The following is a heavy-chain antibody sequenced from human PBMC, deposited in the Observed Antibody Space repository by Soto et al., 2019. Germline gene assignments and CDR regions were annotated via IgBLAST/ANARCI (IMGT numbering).Heavy chain of an antibody. J-gene: IGHJ3*02. CDR3: AKDSSGYSYYHNAFDI. V-gene: IGHV3-23*01. CDR1: GLTFSSYA. Sequence: EVQLLESGGGLVQPGGSLRLSCAASGLTFSSYAMNWVRQAPGKGLEWVSGVSGGGGSTYYADSVKGRFTISRDNSKNTRYLQMISLRAEDTAVYYGAKDSSGYSYYHNAFDIWGQGTMVTVSS. D-gene: IGHD5-18*01. CDR2: VSGGGGST.